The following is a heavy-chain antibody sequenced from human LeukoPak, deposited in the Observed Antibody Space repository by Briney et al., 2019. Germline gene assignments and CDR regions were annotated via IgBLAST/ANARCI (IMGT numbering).Heavy chain of an antibody. D-gene: IGHD6-6*01. CDR3: ARSRISAPVDY. CDR2: INTHSGGT. Sequence: GASVKVSCKASGYTFTDYYMHWVRQAPGQGLEWMGWINTHSGGTSYAQKFQGRVTMTRDTSISTGFMELKCLGSDDTAVYYCARSRISAPVDYWGQGTLVTVSS. V-gene: IGHV1-2*02. J-gene: IGHJ4*02. CDR1: GYTFTDYY.